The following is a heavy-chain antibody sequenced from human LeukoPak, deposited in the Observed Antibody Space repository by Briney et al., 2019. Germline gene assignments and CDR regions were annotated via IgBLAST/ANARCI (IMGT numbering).Heavy chain of an antibody. CDR2: ISGSGGST. Sequence: PGGSLRLSCAASGFTFSSYAMSCVRQAPGKGLEWVSAISGSGGSTYYADSVKGRFTISRDNSKNTLYLQMNSLRAEDTAVYYCAKSAVSRYYDSSGYPQGVYWGQGTLVTVSS. CDR3: AKSAVSRYYDSSGYPQGVY. D-gene: IGHD3-22*01. V-gene: IGHV3-23*01. J-gene: IGHJ4*02. CDR1: GFTFSSYA.